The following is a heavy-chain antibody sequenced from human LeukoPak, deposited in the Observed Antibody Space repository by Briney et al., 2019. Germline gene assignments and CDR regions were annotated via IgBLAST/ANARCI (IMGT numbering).Heavy chain of an antibody. D-gene: IGHD3-10*01. J-gene: IGHJ4*02. Sequence: GGSLRLSCAASGFTFSSYAMHWVRQAPGKGLEYVSAISSNGGSTYYANSVKGRFTISRDNSKNTLYLQMGSLRAEDMAVYYCARGNTYYYGSGREFVDYWGQGTLVTVSS. CDR3: ARGNTYYYGSGREFVDY. CDR1: GFTFSSYA. CDR2: ISSNGGST. V-gene: IGHV3-64*01.